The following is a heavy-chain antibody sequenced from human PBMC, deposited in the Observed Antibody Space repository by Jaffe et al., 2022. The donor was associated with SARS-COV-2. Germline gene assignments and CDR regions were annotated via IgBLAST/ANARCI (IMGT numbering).Heavy chain of an antibody. CDR1: GGSISSSSYY. CDR2: IYYSGST. V-gene: IGHV4-39*01. J-gene: IGHJ4*02. CDR3: AGYGSGSYYDDD. Sequence: QLQLQESGPGLVKPSETLSLTCTVSGGSISSSSYYWGWIRQPPGKGLEWIGSIYYSGSTYYNPSLKSRVTISVDTSKNQFSLKLSSVTAADTAVYYCAGYGSGSYYDDDWGQGTLVTVSS. D-gene: IGHD3-10*01.